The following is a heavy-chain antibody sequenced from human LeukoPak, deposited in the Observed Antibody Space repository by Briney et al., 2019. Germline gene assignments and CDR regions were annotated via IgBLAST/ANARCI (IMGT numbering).Heavy chain of an antibody. J-gene: IGHJ4*02. CDR2: IYYSGST. D-gene: IGHD6-13*01. CDR3: ARVGQQMASNFDY. Sequence: SETLSLTCTVSGGSISSYYWSWIRQPPGKGLEWVGYIYYSGSTNYNPSLKSRVTISLDTSKNQFSLKLSSVTAADTAIYYCARVGQQMASNFDYWGQGTLVTVSS. V-gene: IGHV4-59*01. CDR1: GGSISSYY.